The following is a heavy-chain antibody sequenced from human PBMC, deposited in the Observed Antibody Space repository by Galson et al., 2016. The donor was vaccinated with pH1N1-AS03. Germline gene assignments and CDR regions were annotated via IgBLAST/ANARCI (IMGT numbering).Heavy chain of an antibody. Sequence: SVKVSCKASGGTFSTYGISWVRQATGQGLEWMGGIITIFGTTNYAQKFQGRVTITADESTSTAYLDLSSLRSEDTAVYYCARAGVLPDRAFNYYGMDVWGQGTTVSVSS. V-gene: IGHV1-69*13. J-gene: IGHJ6*02. CDR3: ARAGVLPDRAFNYYGMDV. CDR1: GGTFSTYG. CDR2: IITIFGTT. D-gene: IGHD3-10*01.